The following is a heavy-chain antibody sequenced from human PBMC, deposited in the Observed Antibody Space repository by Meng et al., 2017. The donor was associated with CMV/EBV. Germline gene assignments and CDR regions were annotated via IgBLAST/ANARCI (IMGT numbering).Heavy chain of an antibody. CDR3: ARERGDDSGYNFDS. V-gene: IGHV4-4*07. CDR1: GGFFSGFF. D-gene: IGHD3-22*01. CDR2: IYSTGGT. J-gene: IGHJ4*02. Sequence: QVRLKESGPGLAKPSETLSLTCSVSGGFFSGFFWTWIRQPAGKGLEWIGRIYSTGGTNYNPSFESRVTISLDGSNNQFSLKLNSVTAADTAIYYCARERGDDSGYNFDSWGQGTLVTVSS.